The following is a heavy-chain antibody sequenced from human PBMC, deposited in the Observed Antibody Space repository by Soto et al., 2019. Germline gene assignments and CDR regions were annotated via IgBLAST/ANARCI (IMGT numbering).Heavy chain of an antibody. CDR2: ISGSGGST. CDR1: GFTFSSYA. D-gene: IGHD3-10*01. V-gene: IGHV3-23*01. J-gene: IGHJ6*03. CDR3: AKAAIIGFGDDYYYMDV. Sequence: EVQLLESGGGLVQPGGSLRLSCAASGFTFSSYAMRWVRQAPGKGLEWVSDISGSGGSTYYADSVKGRFTISRDNSKNTLYLQMNSLRAEDTAVYYCAKAAIIGFGDDYYYMDVWGKGTTVTVSS.